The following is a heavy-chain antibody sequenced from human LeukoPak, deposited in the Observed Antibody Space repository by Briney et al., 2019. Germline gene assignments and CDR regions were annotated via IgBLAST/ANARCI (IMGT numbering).Heavy chain of an antibody. J-gene: IGHJ5*02. Sequence: ASVKVSCKAAGGTFSSYAISWVRQAPGQGLEWMGGIIPIFGTANYAQKFQGRVTITADKSTSTAYMELSRLRSDDTAVYYCARGGLGYCSSTSCYAMGWFDPWGQGTLVTVSS. CDR2: IIPIFGTA. CDR3: ARGGLGYCSSTSCYAMGWFDP. CDR1: GGTFSSYA. V-gene: IGHV1-69*06. D-gene: IGHD2-2*01.